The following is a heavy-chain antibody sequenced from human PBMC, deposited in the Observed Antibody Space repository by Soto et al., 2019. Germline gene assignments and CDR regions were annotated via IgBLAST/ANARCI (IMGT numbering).Heavy chain of an antibody. CDR1: GGSISSSNW. CDR2: IYHSGST. CDR3: ARGSGSFDFYYYYGMDV. V-gene: IGHV4-4*02. Sequence: SETLSLTCAVSGGSISSSNWWSWVRQPPGKGLEWIGEIYHSGSTNYNPSLKSRVTISVDKSKNQFSLKLSCGTAADTAVSNSARGSGSFDFYYYYGMDVWGQGTTVTVSS. J-gene: IGHJ6*02. D-gene: IGHD3-3*01.